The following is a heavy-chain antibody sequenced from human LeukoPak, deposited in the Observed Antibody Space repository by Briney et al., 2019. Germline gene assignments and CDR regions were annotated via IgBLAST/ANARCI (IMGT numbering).Heavy chain of an antibody. CDR3: TRPGLGGSFGG. V-gene: IGHV3-30-3*01. Sequence: PGTSLRLSCAASGFTFSSYAMHWVRQAPGKGLEWVAVISYDGNNKYYADSVKGRFTISRDNSKNTLYLQMNSLKTEDTAVYYCTRPGLGGSFGGWGQGTLVTVSS. CDR2: ISYDGNNK. D-gene: IGHD2-15*01. CDR1: GFTFSSYA. J-gene: IGHJ4*02.